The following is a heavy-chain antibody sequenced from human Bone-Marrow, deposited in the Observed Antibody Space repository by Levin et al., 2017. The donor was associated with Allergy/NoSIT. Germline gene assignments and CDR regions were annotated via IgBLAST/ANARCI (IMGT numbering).Heavy chain of an antibody. CDR2: IYYLGRA. V-gene: IGHV4-31*03. CDR1: GDSISNSGYY. Sequence: SETLSLTCSVSGDSISNSGYYWSWVRQLPGKDLQWIGYIYYLGRAFYNPSLKSRATISIDTSNNRFSLKLTSATAADTAVYYCARADALYYYYFDVWGNGTAVTVSS. CDR3: ARADALYYYYFDV. J-gene: IGHJ6*03.